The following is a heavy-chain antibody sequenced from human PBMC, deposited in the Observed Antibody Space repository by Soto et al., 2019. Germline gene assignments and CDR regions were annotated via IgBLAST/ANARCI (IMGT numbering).Heavy chain of an antibody. V-gene: IGHV1-2*02. D-gene: IGHD3-9*01. Sequence: ALVKVSCKASGYTFTGYYMHCVRRAPGQGLEWMGWINPNSGGTNYAQKFQGRVTMTRDTSISTAYMELSRLRSDDTAVYYCASISLTIFGMDVWGQGTTVTV. J-gene: IGHJ6*02. CDR3: ASISLTIFGMDV. CDR2: INPNSGGT. CDR1: GYTFTGYY.